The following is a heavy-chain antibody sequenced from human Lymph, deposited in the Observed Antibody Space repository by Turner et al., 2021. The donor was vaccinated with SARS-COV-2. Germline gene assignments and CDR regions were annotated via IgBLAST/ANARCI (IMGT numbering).Heavy chain of an antibody. Sequence: QVQLVESGGGVVQPGRSLRLSCAAAGFTFSTYAIHWVRQAAGKGLEWVAVISYDGSNKYYASSVKGRFTISRDNSKNTLYLQMNSLRAEDTAVYYCARYGSGGYFYYGLDVWGQGTTVTVSS. V-gene: IGHV3-30*04. J-gene: IGHJ6*02. D-gene: IGHD3-10*01. CDR1: GFTFSTYA. CDR2: ISYDGSNK. CDR3: ARYGSGGYFYYGLDV.